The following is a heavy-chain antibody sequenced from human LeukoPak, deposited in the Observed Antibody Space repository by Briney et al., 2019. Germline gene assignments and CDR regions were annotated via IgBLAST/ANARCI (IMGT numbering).Heavy chain of an antibody. Sequence: SETLSLTCTVSIGSLNSYFWTWVRQPAGKGLEWIGRVSDTGRAYYNPSLESRVTISLDTSKNQFSLKVTSVIAADTAVYYCARGKEMTRTSGYYSFDFWGQGTLVCVSS. CDR2: VSDTGRA. CDR1: IGSLNSYF. CDR3: ARGKEMTRTSGYYSFDF. V-gene: IGHV4-4*07. J-gene: IGHJ4*02. D-gene: IGHD3-9*01.